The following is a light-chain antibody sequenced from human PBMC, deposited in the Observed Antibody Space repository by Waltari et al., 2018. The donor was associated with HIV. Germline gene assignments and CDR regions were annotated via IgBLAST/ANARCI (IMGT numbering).Light chain of an antibody. CDR1: SSNIESNY. Sequence: QSVLTQPPSASGTPGQRVTISCSGSSSNIESNYVYWYQQLPGTAPKLRSYRRIQRPLGVPDRFSGSKSGTSASLAIRGLRSEDEADYYCAAWDDSLSVVVFGGGTKLTVL. J-gene: IGLJ2*01. CDR2: RRI. V-gene: IGLV1-47*01. CDR3: AAWDDSLSVVV.